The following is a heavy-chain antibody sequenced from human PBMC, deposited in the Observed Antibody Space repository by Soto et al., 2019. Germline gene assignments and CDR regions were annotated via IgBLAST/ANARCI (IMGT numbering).Heavy chain of an antibody. CDR3: AREEIGIFDF. CDR2: INPKTGAT. Sequence: QVQLVQSGAEVKKPGASVKVSCTTSGYTFSGQYINWVRQAPGQGLEWMGWINPKTGATNYARDFQDWVTMTSDTSMTTVYLELTSLTSDHTAVYYSAREEIGIFDFWGQGTMVTVSS. J-gene: IGHJ3*01. V-gene: IGHV1-2*04. CDR1: GYTFSGQY.